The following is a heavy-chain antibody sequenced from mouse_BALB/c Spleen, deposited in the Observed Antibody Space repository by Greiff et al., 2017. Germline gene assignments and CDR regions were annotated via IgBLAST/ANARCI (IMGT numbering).Heavy chain of an antibody. CDR1: GFTFSSYA. J-gene: IGHJ2*01. D-gene: IGHD1-1*01. Sequence: DVMLVESGGGLVKPGGSLKLSCAASGFTFSSYAMSWVRQTPEKRLEWVATISSGGSYTYYPDSVKGRFTISRDNAKNTLYLQMSSLRSEDTAMYYCARRDYGSSYDYWGQATTLTVSS. V-gene: IGHV5-9-1*01. CDR3: ARRDYGSSYDY. CDR2: ISSGGSYT.